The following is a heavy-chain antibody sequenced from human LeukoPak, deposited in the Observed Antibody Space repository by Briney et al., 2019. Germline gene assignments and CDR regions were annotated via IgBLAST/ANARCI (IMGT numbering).Heavy chain of an antibody. Sequence: GGSLRLSCAASGFTVSSNYMSWVRRAPGKGLEWVSVIYSGGSTYYADSVKGRFTISRDNSKNTLYLQMNSLRAEDTAVYYCARDQMTTVTTDYYYGMDVWGQGTTVTVSS. CDR3: ARDQMTTVTTDYYYGMDV. CDR1: GFTVSSNY. D-gene: IGHD4-17*01. J-gene: IGHJ6*02. CDR2: IYSGGST. V-gene: IGHV3-53*01.